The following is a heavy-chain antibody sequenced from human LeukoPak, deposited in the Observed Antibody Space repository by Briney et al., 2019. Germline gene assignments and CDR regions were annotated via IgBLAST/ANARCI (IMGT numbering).Heavy chain of an antibody. CDR1: GFTFSSYG. V-gene: IGHV3-33*01. Sequence: GGSLRLSCAASGFTFSSYGMHWVRQAPGKGLEWVAVIWYDGCNKYYADSVKGRFTISRDNSKNTLYLQMNSLRAEDTAVYYCARADTAMWDFDYWGQGTLVTVSS. CDR2: IWYDGCNK. CDR3: ARADTAMWDFDY. D-gene: IGHD5-18*01. J-gene: IGHJ4*02.